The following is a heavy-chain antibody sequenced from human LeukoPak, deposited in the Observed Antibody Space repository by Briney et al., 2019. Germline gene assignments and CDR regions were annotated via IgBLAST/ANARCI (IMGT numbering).Heavy chain of an antibody. V-gene: IGHV4-59*01. CDR1: GGSISSYY. J-gene: IGHJ4*02. CDR3: ARAPTRGAHTRFDY. Sequence: PETLSLTCTVSGGSISSYYWSWIRQPPGKGLEWIGYIYYSGSTNYNPSLKSRVTISVDTSKNQFSLKLSSVTAADTAVYYCARAPTRGAHTRFDYWGQGTLVTVSS. CDR2: IYYSGST. D-gene: IGHD3-10*01.